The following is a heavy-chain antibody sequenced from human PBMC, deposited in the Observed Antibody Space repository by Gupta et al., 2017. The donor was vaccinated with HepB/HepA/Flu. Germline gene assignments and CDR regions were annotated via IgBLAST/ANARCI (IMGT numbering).Heavy chain of an antibody. CDR3: ARDWSSGSYLSFISGDY. J-gene: IGHJ4*02. Sequence: VQLVESGGGLVTPGGSLRLSWAASGFTFSDYYMSWIRQAPGKGLEWVSYISSSGSTIYYADSVKGRFTISRDNAKNSLYLQMNSLRAEDTAVYYCARDWSSGSYLSFISGDYWGQGTLVTVSS. D-gene: IGHD1-26*01. CDR1: GFTFSDYY. V-gene: IGHV3-11*01. CDR2: ISSSGSTI.